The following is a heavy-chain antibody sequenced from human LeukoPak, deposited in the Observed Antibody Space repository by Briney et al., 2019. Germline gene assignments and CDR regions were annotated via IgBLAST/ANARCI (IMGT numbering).Heavy chain of an antibody. CDR2: INPKSGGT. J-gene: IGHJ4*02. CDR3: ARGYYDSSGYYHRPYYFDY. D-gene: IGHD3-22*01. CDR1: GYTFTGYY. V-gene: IGHV1-2*06. Sequence: ASVKVSRKASGYTFTGYYMHWVRQAPGQGLEWMGRINPKSGGTNYAQKFQGRVTMTRDTSISTAYMELSRLRSDDTAVYYCARGYYDSSGYYHRPYYFDYWGQGTLVTVSS.